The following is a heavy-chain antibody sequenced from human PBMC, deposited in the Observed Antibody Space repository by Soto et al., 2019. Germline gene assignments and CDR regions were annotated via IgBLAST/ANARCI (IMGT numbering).Heavy chain of an antibody. CDR2: INTNTGNP. V-gene: IGHV7-4-1*01. D-gene: IGHD6-19*01. CDR3: EREYSSGWMDNYYYYYGMDV. J-gene: IGHJ6*02. Sequence: ASVKVSCKASGYTFTSYAMNWVRQAPGQGLEWMGWINTNTGNPTYAQGFTGRFVFSLDTSVSTAYLQICSLKAEDTAVYYCEREYSSGWMDNYYYYYGMDVWGQGTTVTVCS. CDR1: GYTFTSYA.